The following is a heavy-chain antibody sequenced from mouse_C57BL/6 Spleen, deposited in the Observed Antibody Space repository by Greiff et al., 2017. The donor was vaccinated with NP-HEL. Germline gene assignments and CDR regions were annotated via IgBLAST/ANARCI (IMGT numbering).Heavy chain of an antibody. J-gene: IGHJ3*01. Sequence: VQLQQPGAELVRPGSSVKLSCKASGYTFTSYWMDWVKQRPGQGLEWIGNIYPSDSETHYNQKFKDKATLTVDKSSSTAYMQLSSLTSEDSAVYYCARHDGEAYWGQGTLVTVSA. CDR1: GYTFTSYW. D-gene: IGHD2-12*01. CDR3: ARHDGEAY. V-gene: IGHV1-61*01. CDR2: IYPSDSET.